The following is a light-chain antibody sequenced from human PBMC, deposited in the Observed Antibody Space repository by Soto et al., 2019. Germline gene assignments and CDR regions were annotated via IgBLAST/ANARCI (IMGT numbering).Light chain of an antibody. V-gene: IGKV3-11*01. CDR1: QSINTY. CDR3: QQRSRWPT. J-gene: IGKJ4*01. Sequence: EIVLTQSPATLSLSPGERATLSCRASQSINTYLAWYQQRPGQAPRLLIYDASNRATGVPARFSGGGSGTDFTLTISSLEPEDFALYYCQQRSRWPTFGGGTKGEI. CDR2: DAS.